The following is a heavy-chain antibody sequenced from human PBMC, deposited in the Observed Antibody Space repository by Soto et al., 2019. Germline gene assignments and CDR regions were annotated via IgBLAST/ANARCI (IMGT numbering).Heavy chain of an antibody. CDR1: GFTFSSYA. V-gene: IGHV3-23*01. CDR2: ISGSGGST. J-gene: IGHJ3*02. D-gene: IGHD2-2*01. CDR3: AKAQTILVEYQLPHDAFDI. Sequence: PGGSLRLSCAASGFTFSSYAMSWVRQAPGKGLEWVSAISGSGGSTYYADSVKGRFTISRDNSKNTLYLQMNSLRAEDTAVYYCAKAQTILVEYQLPHDAFDIWGQGTMVTVSS.